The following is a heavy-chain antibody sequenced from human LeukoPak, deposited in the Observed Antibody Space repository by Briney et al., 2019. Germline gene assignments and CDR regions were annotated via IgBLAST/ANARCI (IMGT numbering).Heavy chain of an antibody. Sequence: GASVKVSCKVSGYTLSEMSMHWVRQAPGEEPEWMGGFDTDDVNTVYAPKFQGRVTMTDDTSTDTAYMELRSLRSDDTAVYYCARTNRAGASDIWGQGTLVTVSS. J-gene: IGHJ3*02. CDR2: FDTDDVNT. CDR3: ARTNRAGASDI. CDR1: GYTLSEMS. V-gene: IGHV1-24*01. D-gene: IGHD1/OR15-1a*01.